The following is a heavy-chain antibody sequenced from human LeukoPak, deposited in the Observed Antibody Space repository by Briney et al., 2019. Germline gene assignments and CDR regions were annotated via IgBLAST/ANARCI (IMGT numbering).Heavy chain of an antibody. CDR2: ITYGGYYK. J-gene: IGHJ4*02. D-gene: IGHD3-10*01. CDR1: GFTFTSYG. V-gene: IGHV3-30*03. Sequence: GGSLRLSCAASGFTFTSYGMHWVRQAPGKGLEWVALITYGGYYKYYSDSVKGRFTISSDTSKNTLYLQMNSLRAEDTAVYYCARDLSPVVRASPMGYWGQGTLVTVSS. CDR3: ARDLSPVVRASPMGY.